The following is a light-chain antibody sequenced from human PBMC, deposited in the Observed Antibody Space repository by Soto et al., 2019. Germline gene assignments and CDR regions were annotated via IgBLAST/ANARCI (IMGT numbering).Light chain of an antibody. J-gene: IGKJ1*01. V-gene: IGKV3-20*01. CDR3: QQYGSSPPKT. CDR2: GAS. Sequence: EIVLTQSPGTLSLSPGERATLSCRASQSVSSSYLAWYQQKPGQAPRLLIYGASSRAIGIPDRFSGSGSGTDFTLTISRLEPEDFAVYYCQQYGSSPPKTFGQGTKV. CDR1: QSVSSSY.